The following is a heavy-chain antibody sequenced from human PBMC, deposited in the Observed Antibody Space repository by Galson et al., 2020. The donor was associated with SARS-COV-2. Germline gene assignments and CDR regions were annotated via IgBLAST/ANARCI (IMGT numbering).Heavy chain of an antibody. CDR3: ARDRVWGPAAFDI. J-gene: IGHJ3*02. V-gene: IGHV4-31*02. CDR2: IYYSGST. D-gene: IGHD3-16*01. Sequence: SQTLSLTCTVSGGSISSGGYYWSWIRQHPGKGLEWIGYIYYSGSTYYNPSLKSRVTISVDTSKNQFSLKLSSVTAADTAVYYCARDRVWGPAAFDIWGQGTMVTVSS. CDR1: GGSISSGGYY.